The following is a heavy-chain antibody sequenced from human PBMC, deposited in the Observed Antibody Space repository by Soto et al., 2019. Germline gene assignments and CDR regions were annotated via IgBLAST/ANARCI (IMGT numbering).Heavy chain of an antibody. V-gene: IGHV3-66*01. CDR3: AREPRYCSGGSCSIMGDAFDI. D-gene: IGHD2-15*01. CDR1: GFTVTEIY. Sequence: EVQLVESGGGLVQPGGSLRLSCVASGFTVTEIYMNWVRQAPGKGLEWVSVIYNEFTDYADSVRGRFSISTDSSKNALYLQMNSLRAEDSAVYYCAREPRYCSGGSCSIMGDAFDIWGQGTMVTVSS. CDR2: IYNEFT. J-gene: IGHJ3*02.